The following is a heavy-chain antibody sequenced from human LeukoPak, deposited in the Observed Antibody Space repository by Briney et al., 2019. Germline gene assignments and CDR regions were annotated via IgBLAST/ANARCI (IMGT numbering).Heavy chain of an antibody. CDR1: GLIFRSYW. CDR2: INQDGSEK. V-gene: IGHV3-7*01. D-gene: IGHD5-24*01. CDR3: ARERDGRFFDY. Sequence: GGSLRLSCVVSGLIFRSYWMSWVRQAPGKGLEWVANINQDGSEKYFVDSVKGRFTISRDNAKNSLHLQMNTLRAEDTAVYYCARERDGRFFDYWGQGTLVTVSS. J-gene: IGHJ4*02.